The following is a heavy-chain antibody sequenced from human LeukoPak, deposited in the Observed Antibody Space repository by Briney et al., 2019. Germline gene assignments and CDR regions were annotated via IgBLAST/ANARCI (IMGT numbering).Heavy chain of an antibody. D-gene: IGHD3-22*01. CDR2: INPNSGGT. CDR1: GYTFTGYY. J-gene: IGHJ3*02. CDR3: ARDYSKTYYYDSSGYYYEFSAFDI. V-gene: IGHV1-2*02. Sequence: ASVKVSCKASGYTFTGYYMHWVRQAPGQGREWMGWINPNSGGTNYAQKFQGRVTMTRETSISTAYMELSRLRSHDTAVYYCARDYSKTYYYDSSGYYYEFSAFDIWGQGTMVTVSS.